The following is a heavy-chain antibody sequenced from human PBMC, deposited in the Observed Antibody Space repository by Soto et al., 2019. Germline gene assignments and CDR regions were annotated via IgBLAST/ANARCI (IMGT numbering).Heavy chain of an antibody. CDR3: AKDRLKVRGVMYYSYYYGMDV. Sequence: QVQLVESGGGVVQPGRSLRLSCAASGFTFSSYGMHWVRQAPGKGLEWVAVISYDGSNKYYADSVKGRFTISRDNSKNTLYLQMNSMRAEDTAVYYCAKDRLKVRGVMYYSYYYGMDVWGQGTTVTVSS. CDR1: GFTFSSYG. D-gene: IGHD3-10*01. J-gene: IGHJ6*02. CDR2: ISYDGSNK. V-gene: IGHV3-30*18.